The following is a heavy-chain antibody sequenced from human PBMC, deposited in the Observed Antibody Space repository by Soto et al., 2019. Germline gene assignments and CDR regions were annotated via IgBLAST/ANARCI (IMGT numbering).Heavy chain of an antibody. Sequence: EVQLLESGGGLVQPGGSLRLSCAASGFTFSSYAMSWVRQAPGKGLEWVSAISGSGGSTYYADSVKGRFTISRDNSKNTLYLQMNSLRAEDTAVYYCAKDCPYYYDSSGYLFEYFDYWGQGTLVTVSS. V-gene: IGHV3-23*01. CDR2: ISGSGGST. J-gene: IGHJ4*02. CDR3: AKDCPYYYDSSGYLFEYFDY. CDR1: GFTFSSYA. D-gene: IGHD3-22*01.